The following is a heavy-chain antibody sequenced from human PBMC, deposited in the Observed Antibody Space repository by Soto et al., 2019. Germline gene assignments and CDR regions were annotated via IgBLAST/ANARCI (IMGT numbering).Heavy chain of an antibody. D-gene: IGHD2-15*01. Sequence: PSQTLSLTCAISGDSVSSNSAAWNWIRQSPSRGLEWLGRTYYRSKWYNDYAVSVKSRITINPDTSKNQFSLQLNSVTPEDTAVYYCARGAQGVTNVVLVAAYYDHKDVWGQGTTVTVSS. J-gene: IGHJ6*02. V-gene: IGHV6-1*01. CDR2: TYYRSKWYN. CDR1: GDSVSSNSAA. CDR3: ARGAQGVTNVVLVAAYYDHKDV.